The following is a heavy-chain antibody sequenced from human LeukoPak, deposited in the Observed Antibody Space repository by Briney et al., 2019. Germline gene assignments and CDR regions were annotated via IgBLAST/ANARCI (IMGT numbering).Heavy chain of an antibody. Sequence: SSQTLSLTCTVSGGSISSGGYYWSWIRQHPGEGLEWIGYIYYSGSTYYNPSLKSRVTISVDTSKNQFSLKLSSVTAADTAVYYCARTMVRGVISCSDYWGQGTLVTVSS. CDR3: ARTMVRGVISCSDY. CDR2: IYYSGST. D-gene: IGHD3-10*01. V-gene: IGHV4-31*03. J-gene: IGHJ4*02. CDR1: GGSISSGGYY.